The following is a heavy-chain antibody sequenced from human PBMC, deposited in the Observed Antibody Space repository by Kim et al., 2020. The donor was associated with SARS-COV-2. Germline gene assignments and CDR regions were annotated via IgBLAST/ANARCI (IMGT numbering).Heavy chain of an antibody. Sequence: GGSLRLSCAASGFTFSSYSMSWVRQAPGQGLEWVSYISSRSNTIYYADSVKGRFIVSRDNAKNSLHLQMNSLRDEDTAVYYCARPFYSGYENGGIFDYWGQGALVTVSS. CDR2: ISSRSNTI. D-gene: IGHD5-12*01. J-gene: IGHJ4*02. CDR3: ARPFYSGYENGGIFDY. V-gene: IGHV3-48*02. CDR1: GFTFSSYS.